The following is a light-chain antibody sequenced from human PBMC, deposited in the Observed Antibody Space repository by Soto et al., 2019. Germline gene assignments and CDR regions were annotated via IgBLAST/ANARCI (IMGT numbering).Light chain of an antibody. J-gene: IGLJ2*01. V-gene: IGLV4-60*02. CDR1: SGHSSYI. Sequence: QLVLTQSSASSASLGSSVRLTCTLSSGHSSYIIAWHQQQPGKAPRYLMKLEGSGTYNKGSGVPDRFSGSSSGADRYLTISNLKLEDEADYHYETWHSNSQVFGGGTKLTVL. CDR3: ETWHSNSQV. CDR2: LEGSGTY.